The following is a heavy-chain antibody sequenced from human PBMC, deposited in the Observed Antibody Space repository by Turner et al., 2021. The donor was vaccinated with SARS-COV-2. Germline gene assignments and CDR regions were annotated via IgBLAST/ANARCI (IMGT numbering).Heavy chain of an antibody. J-gene: IGHJ4*02. CDR2: ISYDGSEK. Sequence: QVQLVESGGGVVLPGRSLRLSCAASGFTFSHYAIHWVRQAPGKGLEWVAVISYDGSEKFYADSVKGRFTISRDNSKNTLYLQMNSLRPEETAVYYCAKGPFFDYWGQGTLVTVSS. CDR3: AKGPFFDY. CDR1: GFTFSHYA. V-gene: IGHV3-30*18.